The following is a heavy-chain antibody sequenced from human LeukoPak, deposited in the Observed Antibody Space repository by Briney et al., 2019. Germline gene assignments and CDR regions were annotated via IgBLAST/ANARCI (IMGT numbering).Heavy chain of an antibody. CDR3: ARYTVTLVGYYYGMDV. Sequence: ASVKVSCKASGYTFTSYYMHWVRQASGQGLEWMGIINPSGGSTSYAQKFQGRATMTRDTSTSTVYMELSSLRSEDTAVYYCARYTVTLVGYYYGMDVWGQGTTVTVSS. CDR1: GYTFTSYY. J-gene: IGHJ6*02. CDR2: INPSGGST. V-gene: IGHV1-46*01. D-gene: IGHD4-11*01.